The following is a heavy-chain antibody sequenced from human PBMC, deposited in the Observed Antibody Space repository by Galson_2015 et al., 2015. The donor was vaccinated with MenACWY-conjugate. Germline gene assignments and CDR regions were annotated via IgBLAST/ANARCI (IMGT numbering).Heavy chain of an antibody. CDR2: IDNDGNRI. Sequence: SLRLSCAASGFTFSNYWMHWARQGPGKGLEWLSRIDNDGNRITYADSVRGRFTISRDNAKNTLYLQINSVRADDTAVYYCSRGGEAKRIIVGGISDSWGKGTTSTVAS. CDR1: GFTFSNYW. CDR3: SRGGEAKRIIVGGISDS. D-gene: IGHD1-26*01. J-gene: IGHJ6*04. V-gene: IGHV3-74*01.